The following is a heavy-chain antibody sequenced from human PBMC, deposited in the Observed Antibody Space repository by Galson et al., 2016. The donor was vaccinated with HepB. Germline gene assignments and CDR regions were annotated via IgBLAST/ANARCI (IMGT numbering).Heavy chain of an antibody. J-gene: IGHJ4*02. Sequence: SLRLSCAASGFTFSSYAMSWVRQSPGEGLEWVSSISSSGEHISYADSVKGRFTISRDNSKNTVSLLMSSRRADDTAIYYCAKVGFSDLDYWGQGTLVTVSS. CDR1: GFTFSSYA. D-gene: IGHD1-26*01. V-gene: IGHV3-23*01. CDR2: ISSSGEHI. CDR3: AKVGFSDLDY.